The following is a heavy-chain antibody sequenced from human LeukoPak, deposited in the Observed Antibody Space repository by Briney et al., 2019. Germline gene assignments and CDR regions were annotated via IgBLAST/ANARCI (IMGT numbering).Heavy chain of an antibody. J-gene: IGHJ3*02. D-gene: IGHD1-26*01. CDR2: INQDGSEK. V-gene: IGHV3-7*01. Sequence: PGGSLRLSCAASGFTFSSYWMSWVRQAPGKGLEWVANINQDGSEKYYVDSVKGRFTISRDNAKNSLYMQMNSLRAEDTAVYYCAREWELLGYDASDIWGQGTMVTVSS. CDR1: GFTFSSYW. CDR3: AREWELLGYDASDI.